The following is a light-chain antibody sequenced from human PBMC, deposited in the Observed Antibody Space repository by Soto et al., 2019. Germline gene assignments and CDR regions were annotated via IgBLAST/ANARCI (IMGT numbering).Light chain of an antibody. CDR1: QSVSSSY. V-gene: IGKV3-20*01. CDR3: QQYGSSSLVT. CDR2: GAC. J-gene: IGKJ3*01. Sequence: EIVLTQSPGTLSLSQGERATLSCRASQSVSSSYLAWYQQKPGQAPRLLIYGACSRATGIPDRFSGSVSGTDFSLTIGRLEPEDLAVYYCQQYGSSSLVTFGPGTKVDIK.